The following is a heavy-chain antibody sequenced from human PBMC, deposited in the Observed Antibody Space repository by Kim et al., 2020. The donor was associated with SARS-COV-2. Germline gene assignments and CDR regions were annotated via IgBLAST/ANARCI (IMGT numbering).Heavy chain of an antibody. CDR3: ARDSSGGSYYYYYAMDV. D-gene: IGHD1-26*01. CDR1: GGSISSGGYY. CDR2: IYYSGST. J-gene: IGHJ6*02. Sequence: SETLSLTCTVSGGSISSGGYYWSWIRQHPGKDLEWIGYIYYSGSTYYNPSLKSRVTISVDTSKNQFSLKLSSVTAADTAVYYCARDSSGGSYYYYYAMDVWGQGTTVTVSS. V-gene: IGHV4-31*03.